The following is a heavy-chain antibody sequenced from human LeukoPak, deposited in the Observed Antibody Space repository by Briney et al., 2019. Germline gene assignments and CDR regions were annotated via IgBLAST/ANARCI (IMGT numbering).Heavy chain of an antibody. CDR1: GFTFSSYA. CDR2: ISGSGGST. Sequence: GGSLRLSCAASGFTFSSYAMSWVRQAPGKGLEWVSAISGSGGSTYYADSVKGRFTISRDNSKNTLYLQMNSLRAEDTAVYYCARDTVSGGDVDGKDYWGQGTLVTVSS. J-gene: IGHJ4*02. V-gene: IGHV3-23*01. CDR3: ARDTVSGGDVDGKDY. D-gene: IGHD2-21*02.